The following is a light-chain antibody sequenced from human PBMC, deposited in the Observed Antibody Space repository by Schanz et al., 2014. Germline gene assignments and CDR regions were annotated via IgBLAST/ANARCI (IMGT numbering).Light chain of an antibody. J-gene: IGLJ3*02. CDR3: AAWDDSVNGQM. CDR1: SSNIGSDS. V-gene: IGLV1-44*01. CDR2: TNN. Sequence: QSVLTQPPSASGTPGQRVTISCSGSSSNIGSDSGNWYQQLPGTAPKLLIYTNNQRPSGVPDRFSGSKSGTSASLAISGLQSEDEADYYCAAWDDSVNGQMFGGGTKLTVL.